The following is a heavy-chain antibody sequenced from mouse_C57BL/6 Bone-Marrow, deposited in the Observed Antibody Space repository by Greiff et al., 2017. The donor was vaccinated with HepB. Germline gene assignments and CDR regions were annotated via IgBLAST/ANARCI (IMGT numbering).Heavy chain of an antibody. CDR1: GFTFSSYA. J-gene: IGHJ4*01. CDR2: ISDGGSYT. Sequence: DVKLVESGGGLVKPGGSLKLSCAASGFTFSSYAMSWVRQTPEKRLEWVATISDGGSYTYYPDNVKGRFTITRDNAKNNLYLQMSHLKSEDTAMYYCARELRLRYAMDYWGQGTSVTVSS. CDR3: ARELRLRYAMDY. D-gene: IGHD3-2*02. V-gene: IGHV5-4*01.